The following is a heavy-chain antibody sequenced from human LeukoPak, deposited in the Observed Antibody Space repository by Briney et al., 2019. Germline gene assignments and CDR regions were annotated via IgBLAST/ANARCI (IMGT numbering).Heavy chain of an antibody. Sequence: GASVKVSCKASGYTFTCYYMHWVRQAPGQGLEWMGRINPNSGGTNYAQKFQGRVTMTRDTSISTAYMELSRLRSDDTAVYYCARDPTRRGYSYTYDYWGQGTLVTVSS. CDR2: INPNSGGT. V-gene: IGHV1-2*06. CDR1: GYTFTCYY. J-gene: IGHJ4*02. CDR3: ARDPTRRGYSYTYDY. D-gene: IGHD5-18*01.